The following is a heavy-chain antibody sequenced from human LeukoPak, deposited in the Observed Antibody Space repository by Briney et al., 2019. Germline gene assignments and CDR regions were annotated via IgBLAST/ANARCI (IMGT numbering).Heavy chain of an antibody. CDR1: GYPFSGSD. Sequence: GGSLRLSCAASGYPFSGSDIHWVRQAPGKGLEWVAFVSHEGSSKFYAESVKGRFVISRDNSKSTTYLQMNGLRADDTAVYYCAKTTGGWPRFFDHWGQGTLVAVSS. V-gene: IGHV3-30*18. CDR3: AKTTGGWPRFFDH. J-gene: IGHJ4*02. D-gene: IGHD6-19*01. CDR2: VSHEGSSK.